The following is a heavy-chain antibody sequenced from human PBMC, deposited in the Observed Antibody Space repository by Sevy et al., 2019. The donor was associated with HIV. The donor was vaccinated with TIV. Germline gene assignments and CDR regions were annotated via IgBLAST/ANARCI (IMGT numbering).Heavy chain of an antibody. CDR2: ISYDGSNK. J-gene: IGHJ3*02. CDR3: ARDKYSSGWYYAFDI. V-gene: IGHV3-30-3*01. CDR1: GFTFSSYA. D-gene: IGHD6-19*01. Sequence: GGSLRLSCAASGFTFSSYAMHWVRQAPGKGLEWVAVISYDGSNKYYADSLKGRFTISRDNSKNTLYLQMNSLRAEDTAVYYCARDKYSSGWYYAFDIWGQGTMVTVSS.